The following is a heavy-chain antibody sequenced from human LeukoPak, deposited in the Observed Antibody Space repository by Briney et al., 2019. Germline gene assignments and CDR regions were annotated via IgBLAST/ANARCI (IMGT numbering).Heavy chain of an antibody. Sequence: ASVKVSCKASGYAFTGYYLHWVRQAPGPGLEWMGWINPNSGGANSAQQFQGRVTMTGDTSVGTAYMELSGLRSDDTAVYYCAAFSIFGVSGWGQGTLVTVSS. CDR2: INPNSGGA. V-gene: IGHV1-2*02. J-gene: IGHJ4*02. D-gene: IGHD3-3*01. CDR3: AAFSIFGVSG. CDR1: GYAFTGYY.